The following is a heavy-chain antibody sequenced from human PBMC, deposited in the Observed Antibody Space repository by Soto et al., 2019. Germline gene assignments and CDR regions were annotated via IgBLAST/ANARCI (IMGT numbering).Heavy chain of an antibody. V-gene: IGHV4-39*07. D-gene: IGHD2-21*02. CDR2: IHHSGRT. CDR3: ARGGDWQFDY. J-gene: IGHJ4*02. CDR1: GGSISSSSYY. Sequence: SETLSLTCTVSGGSISSSSYYWGWIRQPPGKGLEWIGSIHHSGRTNYNPSLKSRVTILVEKSKNQVSLELSSMTAADTAVYYCARGGDWQFDYWGQGTLVTVLL.